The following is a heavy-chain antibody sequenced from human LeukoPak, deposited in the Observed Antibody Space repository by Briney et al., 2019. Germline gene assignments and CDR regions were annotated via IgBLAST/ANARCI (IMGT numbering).Heavy chain of an antibody. CDR2: INSDGSST. J-gene: IGHJ4*02. CDR1: GFTFSSYW. Sequence: QAGGSLRLSCAASGFTFSSYWMHWVRQAPGKGLVWVSRINSDGSSTSYAGSVKGRFTISRDNAKNTLYLQMNSLRAEDTAVYYCARSTIFGVEIDYWGQGTLVTVS. CDR3: ARSTIFGVEIDY. V-gene: IGHV3-74*01. D-gene: IGHD3-3*01.